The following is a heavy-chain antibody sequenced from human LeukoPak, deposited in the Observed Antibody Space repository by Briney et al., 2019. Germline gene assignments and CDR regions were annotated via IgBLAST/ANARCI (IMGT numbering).Heavy chain of an antibody. CDR3: ATSYYDSTLWD. CDR1: GFTVSSNY. D-gene: IGHD3-22*01. Sequence: GGSLRLSCAASGFTVSSNYMSWVRQAPGKGLEWVSVIYSGGSTYYADSVKGRFTISRDNSKNTLYLQMSSLRAEDTAVYYCATSYYDSTLWDWGQGTLVTVSS. V-gene: IGHV3-53*01. J-gene: IGHJ4*02. CDR2: IYSGGST.